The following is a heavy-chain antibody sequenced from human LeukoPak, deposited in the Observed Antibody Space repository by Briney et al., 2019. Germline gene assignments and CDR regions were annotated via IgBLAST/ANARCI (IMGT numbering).Heavy chain of an antibody. J-gene: IGHJ4*02. V-gene: IGHV1-2*02. Sequence: ASVKVSCKASGYTFTGYYMHWVRQAPGQGLEWMGWINPNSGGTNYAQKFQGRVTMTRDTSISTAYMELSRLRSDDTAVYYCARSSVGSGWYGMGYWGQGTLVSVSS. CDR2: INPNSGGT. CDR3: ARSSVGSGWYGMGY. CDR1: GYTFTGYY. D-gene: IGHD6-19*01.